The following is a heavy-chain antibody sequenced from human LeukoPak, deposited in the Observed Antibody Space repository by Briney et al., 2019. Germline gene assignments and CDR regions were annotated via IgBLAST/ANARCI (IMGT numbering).Heavy chain of an antibody. J-gene: IGHJ6*02. CDR3: ARDYFGDSYYYGMDV. V-gene: IGHV3-7*01. CDR1: GFTFSSYA. CDR2: IKQDGSEK. D-gene: IGHD3-10*01. Sequence: PGGSLRLSCAASGFTFSSYAMHWVRQAPGKGLEWVANIKQDGSEKYYVDSVKGRFTISRDNAKNSLYPQMNSLRAEDTAVYYCARDYFGDSYYYGMDVWGQGTTVTVSS.